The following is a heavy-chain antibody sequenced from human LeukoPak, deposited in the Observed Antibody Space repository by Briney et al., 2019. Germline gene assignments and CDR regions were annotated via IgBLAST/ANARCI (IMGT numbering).Heavy chain of an antibody. Sequence: GGSLRLSCAASGFTFSSHWMGWVRQAPGKGLEWVSSISSSSSYIYYADSVKGRFTISRDNAKNSLYLQMNSLRAEDTAVYYCARSAQEGGYYYYYMDVWGKGTTVTVSS. J-gene: IGHJ6*03. CDR3: ARSAQEGGYYYYYMDV. CDR1: GFTFSSHW. V-gene: IGHV3-21*01. CDR2: ISSSSSYI. D-gene: IGHD2-15*01.